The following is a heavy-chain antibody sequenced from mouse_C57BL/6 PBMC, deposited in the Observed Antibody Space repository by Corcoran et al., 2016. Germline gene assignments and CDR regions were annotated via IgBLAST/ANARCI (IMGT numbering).Heavy chain of an antibody. CDR1: GYTFTDYY. J-gene: IGHJ3*01. CDR3: ARRREWFAY. Sequence: EVQLQQSGPELVKPGASVKISCKASGYTFTDYYMNWVKQSHGKSLEWIGDINPNNGGTSYNQKFKGKATLTVDKSSSTAYMELRSLTSEDSAVYYGARRREWFAYWGQGTLVTVSA. CDR2: INPNNGGT. V-gene: IGHV1-26*01.